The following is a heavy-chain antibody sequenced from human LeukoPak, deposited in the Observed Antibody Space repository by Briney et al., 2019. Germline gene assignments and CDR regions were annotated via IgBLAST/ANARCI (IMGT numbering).Heavy chain of an antibody. Sequence: PSETLSLTCTVYGGSFSGYYWSWIRQPPGKGLEWIGEFNHSGSTNYNPSLKSRVTISVDTSKNQFSLKLSSVTAADTAVYYCTRRRNYLSHFDYWGQGTLVTVSS. CDR1: GGSFSGYY. J-gene: IGHJ4*02. D-gene: IGHD1-7*01. V-gene: IGHV4-34*01. CDR2: FNHSGST. CDR3: TRRRNYLSHFDY.